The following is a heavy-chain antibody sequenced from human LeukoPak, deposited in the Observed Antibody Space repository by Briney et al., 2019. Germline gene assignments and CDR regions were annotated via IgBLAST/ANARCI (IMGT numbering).Heavy chain of an antibody. CDR3: ARGGGLDV. J-gene: IGHJ6*02. Sequence: PGGSLRLSCGASGVTFSSYWMNWARQAPGKGLEWVASINHNGNVNYYVDSVKGRFTISRDNAKNSLYLQMSNLRAEDTAVYFCARGGGLDVWGQGATVTVSS. D-gene: IGHD3-16*01. V-gene: IGHV3-7*03. CDR1: GVTFSSYW. CDR2: INHNGNVN.